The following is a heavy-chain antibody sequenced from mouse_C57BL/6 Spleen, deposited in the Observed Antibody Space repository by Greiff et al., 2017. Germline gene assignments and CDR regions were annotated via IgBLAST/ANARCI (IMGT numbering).Heavy chain of an antibody. Sequence: VQLQQSGAELVKPGASVKVSCKASGYTFTSYWMHWVKQRPGQGLEWIGRIHPSDSDTNYNQKFKGKATLTVDKSSSTAYMQLSSLTSEDSAVYYCAILGAGAPYYYAMDYWGQGTSVTVSS. CDR2: IHPSDSDT. D-gene: IGHD4-1*01. CDR1: GYTFTSYW. V-gene: IGHV1-74*01. CDR3: AILGAGAPYYYAMDY. J-gene: IGHJ4*01.